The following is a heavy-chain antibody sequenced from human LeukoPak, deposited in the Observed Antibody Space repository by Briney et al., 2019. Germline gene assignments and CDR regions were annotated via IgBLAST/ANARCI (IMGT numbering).Heavy chain of an antibody. V-gene: IGHV3-74*01. Sequence: GRSLRLSCAASGFTLSGLWMHWVRQPAGKGLEWVSRMNSGGTTTTYADSVKGRFTISRDNAKNTLFLQMNSLTVEDTAVYYCVRYLGVKAGDLWGQGSLVTVSS. CDR2: MNSGGTTT. CDR1: GFTLSGLW. D-gene: IGHD3-10*01. CDR3: VRYLGVKAGDL. J-gene: IGHJ5*02.